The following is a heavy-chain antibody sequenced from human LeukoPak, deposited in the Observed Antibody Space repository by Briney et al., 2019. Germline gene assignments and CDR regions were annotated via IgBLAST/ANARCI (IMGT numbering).Heavy chain of an antibody. J-gene: IGHJ4*02. D-gene: IGHD3-22*01. CDR2: LYSDGTT. CDR1: GFTVSNNY. CDR3: ARAGYDSSGYYYMIDY. V-gene: IGHV3-53*01. Sequence: GGSLRLSCAASGFTVSNNYMIWVRQAPGKGLEWVSVLYSDGTTYYADSVKGRFTISRDNSKNTLFLQMNSLRAEDTAMYYCARAGYDSSGYYYMIDYWGQGTLVTVSS.